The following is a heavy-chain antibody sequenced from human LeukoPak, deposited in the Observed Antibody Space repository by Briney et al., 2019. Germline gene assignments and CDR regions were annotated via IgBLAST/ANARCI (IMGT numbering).Heavy chain of an antibody. CDR3: VREGYYESGSSPTFYFDF. CDR1: GFDFQNHV. J-gene: IGHJ4*02. V-gene: IGHV3-30-3*01. D-gene: IGHD3-10*01. CDR2: ISHHVNVK. Sequence: GGYLRLSCAASGFDFQNHVIHWVRQVPGKGLEWMAVISHHVNVKFYADSAKGRLTISRDNPAKTVYLQMNSLRPDDAAVYYCVREGYYESGSSPTFYFDFWGQGTVVTVSS.